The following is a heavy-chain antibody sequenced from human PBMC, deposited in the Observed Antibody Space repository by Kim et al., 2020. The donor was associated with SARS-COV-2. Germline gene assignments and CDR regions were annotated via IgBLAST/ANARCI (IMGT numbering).Heavy chain of an antibody. J-gene: IGHJ4*02. Sequence: GGSLRLSCAASGFTFSSYGMHWVRQAPGKGLEWVAVISYDGSNKYYADSVKGRFTISRDNSKNTLYLQMNSLRAEDTAVYYCAKDWGDYYYFFDYWDQGT. V-gene: IGHV3-30*18. CDR3: AKDWGDYYYFFDY. CDR2: ISYDGSNK. CDR1: GFTFSSYG. D-gene: IGHD3-22*01.